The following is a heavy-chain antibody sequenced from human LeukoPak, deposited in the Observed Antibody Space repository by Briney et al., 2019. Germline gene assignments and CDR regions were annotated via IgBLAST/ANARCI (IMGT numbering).Heavy chain of an antibody. D-gene: IGHD3-22*01. Sequence: GGSLRLSCAASGFTFSSYEMNWVRQAPGKGLEWVSYISSSGSTIYYADSVKGRFTISRDNSKNTLYLQMNSLRAEDTAVYYCAREARSWVRYYYMDVWGKGTTVTISS. CDR1: GFTFSSYE. CDR2: ISSSGSTI. V-gene: IGHV3-48*03. CDR3: AREARSWVRYYYMDV. J-gene: IGHJ6*03.